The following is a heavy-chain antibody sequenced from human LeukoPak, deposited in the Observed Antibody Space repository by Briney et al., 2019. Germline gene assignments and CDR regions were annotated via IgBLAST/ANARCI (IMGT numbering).Heavy chain of an antibody. Sequence: VASVKVSCKASGHTFRRYGIFWVRQAPGQGLEWMGWISTYNGDTNYAQKLQGRVTMTTDTSTSTAYMELRSLRSDDTAVYYCARDLQEGGYSHGPVDWGQGTLVSVSS. V-gene: IGHV1-18*01. D-gene: IGHD5-18*01. J-gene: IGHJ4*02. CDR3: ARDLQEGGYSHGPVD. CDR2: ISTYNGDT. CDR1: GHTFRRYG.